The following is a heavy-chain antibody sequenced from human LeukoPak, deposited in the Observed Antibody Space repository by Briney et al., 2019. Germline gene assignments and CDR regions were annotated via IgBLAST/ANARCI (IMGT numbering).Heavy chain of an antibody. Sequence: GGSLRLSCVVSGFSFSNYWMHWVRQAPGKGLVWVSRINSDGSTTSYAASVKGRFTISRDNAKNSLYLQMNSLRAEDTAVYYCASFVYDYGDYWGQGTLVTVSS. J-gene: IGHJ4*02. V-gene: IGHV3-74*01. CDR3: ASFVYDYGDY. CDR1: GFSFSNYW. D-gene: IGHD2/OR15-2a*01. CDR2: INSDGSTT.